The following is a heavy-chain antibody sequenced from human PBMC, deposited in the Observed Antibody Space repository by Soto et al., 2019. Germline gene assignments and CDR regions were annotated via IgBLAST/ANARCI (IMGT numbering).Heavy chain of an antibody. J-gene: IGHJ4*02. Sequence: EVQLLESGGGLVQPGGSLRLSCAASGFTFSSHAMTWVRQAPGKGLEWVSTITGSGGTTYYADSVKGRITISRDRSKNTLYRQMSSLRAEATAVYYCAKSGPGYCTSASCPLDYWGQGTLVTVSA. V-gene: IGHV3-23*01. CDR1: GFTFSSHA. D-gene: IGHD2-2*01. CDR3: AKSGPGYCTSASCPLDY. CDR2: ITGSGGTT.